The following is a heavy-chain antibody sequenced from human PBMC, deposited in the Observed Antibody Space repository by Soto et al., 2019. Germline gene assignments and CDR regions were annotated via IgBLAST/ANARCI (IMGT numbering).Heavy chain of an antibody. D-gene: IGHD4-17*01. V-gene: IGHV3-48*01. CDR2: IHMTHNVI. Sequence: EVPLVESGGELVQPGGSLRLSFAASGFNFPTYAMNWVRQAPGKGLEWLSFIHMTHNVIFYADSVRGRFTISRDNAKDSLYLQMNSLRVEDTAVYYCVSDPDGDLDFDYWGQGTLVTVSS. J-gene: IGHJ4*02. CDR1: GFNFPTYA. CDR3: VSDPDGDLDFDY.